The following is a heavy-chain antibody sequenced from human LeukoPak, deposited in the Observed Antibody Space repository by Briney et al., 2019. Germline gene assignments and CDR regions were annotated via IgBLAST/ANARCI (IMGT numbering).Heavy chain of an antibody. D-gene: IGHD3-22*01. V-gene: IGHV5-51*01. J-gene: IGHJ4*02. CDR2: IYPGHSDT. CDR3: ARLKPRNYYDSSGYSY. Sequence: GESLKISCKGSGYSFTSYWIGWVRQMPGKGLEWMGIIYPGHSDTRYSPSFQGQVTISADKSISTAYLQWSSLKASDTAMYYCARLKPRNYYDSSGYSYWGQGTLVTVSS. CDR1: GYSFTSYW.